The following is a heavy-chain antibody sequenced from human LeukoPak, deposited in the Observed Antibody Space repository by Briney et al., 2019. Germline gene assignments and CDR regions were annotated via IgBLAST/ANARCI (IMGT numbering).Heavy chain of an antibody. CDR3: ARGTYYYEF. V-gene: IGHV3-7*04. Sequence: GCLRLSCAASKFTFSSYWMSWVHQAPGKGLEWVAYMIQLGNNKNYLDSVKGRFTISRDNAKNSLYLQMNSLRAEDTAVYYCARGTYYYEFWGQGTLVTVSS. D-gene: IGHD3-16*01. CDR1: KFTFSSYW. J-gene: IGHJ4*02. CDR2: MIQLGNNK.